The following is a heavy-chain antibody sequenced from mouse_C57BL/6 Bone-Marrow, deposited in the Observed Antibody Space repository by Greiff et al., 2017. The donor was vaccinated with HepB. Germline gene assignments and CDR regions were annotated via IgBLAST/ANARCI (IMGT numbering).Heavy chain of an antibody. CDR1: GYSITSGYY. J-gene: IGHJ4*01. D-gene: IGHD2-4*01. Sequence: EVKLMESGPGLVKPSQSLSLTCSVTGYSITSGYYWNWIRQFPGNKLEWMGYISYDGSNNYNPSLKNRISITRDTSKNQFFLKLNSVTTEDTATYYCARDRWYDYDGYYAMDYWGQGTSVTVSS. V-gene: IGHV3-6*01. CDR2: ISYDGSN. CDR3: ARDRWYDYDGYYAMDY.